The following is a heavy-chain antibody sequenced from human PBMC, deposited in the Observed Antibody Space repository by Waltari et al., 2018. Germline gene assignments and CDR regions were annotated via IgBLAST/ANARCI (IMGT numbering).Heavy chain of an antibody. Sequence: EVQLVESGGGLVQPGRSLRLSCTASGFTFGDYGMSWFRQAPGQGLEWVGFIRSKAYGGTTEYAASVKGRFTISREDSKSIAYLQMNSLKTEETAVYYCTRAYIPRYCSSNRCSNWFDPWGQGTLVTVSS. J-gene: IGHJ5*02. D-gene: IGHD2-2*01. V-gene: IGHV3-49*03. CDR3: TRAYIPRYCSSNRCSNWFDP. CDR1: GFTFGDYG. CDR2: IRSKAYGGTT.